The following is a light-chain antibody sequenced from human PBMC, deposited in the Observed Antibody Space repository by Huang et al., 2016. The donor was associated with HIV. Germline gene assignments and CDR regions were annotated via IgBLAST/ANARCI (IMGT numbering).Light chain of an antibody. CDR2: AAS. V-gene: IGKV1-39*01. J-gene: IGKJ2*01. CDR3: QQTYSTPNT. CDR1: QSISSY. Sequence: DIQMTQSPSSLSASVGDRVTITCRSSQSISSYLNWFQQRPGKAPKLLIYAASSLQSGAPSRFGGSGSGTDFTLTISSLQPEDSATYFCQQTYSTPNTFGQGTKLEI.